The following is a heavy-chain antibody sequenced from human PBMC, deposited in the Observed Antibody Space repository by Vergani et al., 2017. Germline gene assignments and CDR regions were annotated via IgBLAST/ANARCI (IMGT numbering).Heavy chain of an antibody. J-gene: IGHJ4*02. CDR2: IYYSGLT. V-gene: IGHV4-39*01. Sequence: QLQLQQSGPGLVKPSETLFLTCTVSADSISSGSYYWGWIRQPPGKSLEWIGSIYYSGLTYYNPSLKSRVAISVDTSKNQFSLKVTSVTAADTAVYFCARQRPGSGWSPGGFDDWGQGILVTVSS. D-gene: IGHD6-19*01. CDR1: ADSISSGSYY. CDR3: ARQRPGSGWSPGGFDD.